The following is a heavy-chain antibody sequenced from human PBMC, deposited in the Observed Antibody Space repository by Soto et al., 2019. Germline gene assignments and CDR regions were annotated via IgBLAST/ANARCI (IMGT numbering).Heavy chain of an antibody. J-gene: IGHJ3*02. V-gene: IGHV4-39*01. CDR2: IYYTGRT. CDR3: ARRYSGYDDEGAFDI. D-gene: IGHD5-12*01. CDR1: GGSISSSANF. Sequence: QLQVQESGPGLVKPSQTLSLTCTVSGGSISSSANFWGWIRQPPGKGPEWISNIYYTGRTSYNPSLKSRITISIDTSKIRFSLKLSSVTAADTSVYFCARRYSGYDDEGAFDIWGQGTMVTVSS.